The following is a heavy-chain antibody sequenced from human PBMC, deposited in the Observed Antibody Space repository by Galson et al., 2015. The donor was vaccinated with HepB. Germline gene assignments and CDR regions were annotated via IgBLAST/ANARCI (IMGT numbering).Heavy chain of an antibody. J-gene: IGHJ4*02. Sequence: SETLSLTCAVYGGSLSGYYWSWIRQPPGKGLEWIGEIKDSGNTDYNPSLKSRVTISVDTSKNQFSLRLSSVTAADTAVYYCARLFRPGPYFDYWGQGTLVTVSS. V-gene: IGHV4-34*01. CDR1: GGSLSGYY. CDR2: IKDSGNT. CDR3: ARLFRPGPYFDY. D-gene: IGHD6-6*01.